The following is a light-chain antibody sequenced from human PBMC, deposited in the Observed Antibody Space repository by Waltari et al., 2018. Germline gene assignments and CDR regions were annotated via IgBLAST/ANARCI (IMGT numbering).Light chain of an antibody. CDR2: DAS. CDR3: RHRGHWPPVAT. CDR1: QSISSY. V-gene: IGKV3-11*01. J-gene: IGKJ3*01. Sequence: EIVLTQSPATLSLSPGERASLSCRASQSISSYLAWYQQKPGQAPRLLIYDASTRATGIPARFSGSGSGTDFTLIISSLGPEELDVYFCRHRGHWPPVATFGPGTKVDIK.